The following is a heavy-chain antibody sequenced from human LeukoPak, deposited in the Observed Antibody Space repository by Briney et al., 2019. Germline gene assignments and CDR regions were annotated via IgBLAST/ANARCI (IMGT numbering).Heavy chain of an antibody. D-gene: IGHD2-8*01. CDR1: GGSISSGGYY. Sequence: PSQTLSLTCTVSGGSISSGGYYWSWIRPHPGKGLEWIGYIYYSGSTYYHPSLTSRVTISINTSKNQFSLKLSSVTAADTAVYYCARFFNGFDPWGQGTLVTVSS. J-gene: IGHJ5*02. CDR2: IYYSGST. V-gene: IGHV4-31*03. CDR3: ARFFNGFDP.